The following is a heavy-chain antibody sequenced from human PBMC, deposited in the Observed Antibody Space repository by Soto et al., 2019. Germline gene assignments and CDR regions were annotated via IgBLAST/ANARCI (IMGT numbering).Heavy chain of an antibody. Sequence: EVQLLESGGGLVQPGGSLRLSCAASGFTFSSYAMSWVRQAPGKGLEWVSAISGSGGSTYYADSVKGRFTISRDNSKNTLYLQMTGLRAEDTAVYYCAKASGWFGEFDYWGPGTLVTVSS. D-gene: IGHD3-10*01. CDR3: AKASGWFGEFDY. CDR2: ISGSGGST. CDR1: GFTFSSYA. V-gene: IGHV3-23*01. J-gene: IGHJ4*02.